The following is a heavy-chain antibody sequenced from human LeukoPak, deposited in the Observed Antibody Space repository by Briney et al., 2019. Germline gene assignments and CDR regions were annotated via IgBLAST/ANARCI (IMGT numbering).Heavy chain of an antibody. CDR3: ARAGGYCGRISCPYYFDY. V-gene: IGHV1-8*01. J-gene: IGHJ4*02. CDR2: MNPNSGNT. D-gene: IGHD2-15*01. Sequence: ASVKVSCTASGYTFTSYDINWVRQATGQGLEWMGWMNPNSGNTGYARKFQGRVTMTRNTSISTAYMELSSLRSEDTAVYYCARAGGYCGRISCPYYFDYWSQGSLVAVSS. CDR1: GYTFTSYD.